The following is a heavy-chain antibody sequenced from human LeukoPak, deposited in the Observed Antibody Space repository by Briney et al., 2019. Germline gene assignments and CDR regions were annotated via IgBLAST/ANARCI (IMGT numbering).Heavy chain of an antibody. CDR2: ISGSGGST. CDR3: AKWQKTGTTYWFDP. V-gene: IGHV3-23*01. CDR1: GFTFSSYA. D-gene: IGHD1-1*01. J-gene: IGHJ5*02. Sequence: PGGSLRLSCAASGFTFSSYAMSWVPQAPGKGLEWVSAISGSGGSTYYADSVKGRFTICRDNSKNTLYLQMNSLRAEDTAVYYCAKWQKTGTTYWFDPWGQGTLVTVSS.